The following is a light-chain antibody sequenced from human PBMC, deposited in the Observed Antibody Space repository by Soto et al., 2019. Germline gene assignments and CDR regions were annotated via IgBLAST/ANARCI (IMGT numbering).Light chain of an antibody. CDR1: SSDVGAYNY. Sequence: QSALTQPASVSGSPGQSISISCTGTSSDVGAYNYVSWYQQHPGKAPKLLIYEVSDRPPGVSDRFSGSKSDNTASMTISSHQSEDEADYYCNSYTAFNTRVFGTGTKLTVL. J-gene: IGLJ1*01. CDR2: EVS. CDR3: NSYTAFNTRV. V-gene: IGLV2-14*01.